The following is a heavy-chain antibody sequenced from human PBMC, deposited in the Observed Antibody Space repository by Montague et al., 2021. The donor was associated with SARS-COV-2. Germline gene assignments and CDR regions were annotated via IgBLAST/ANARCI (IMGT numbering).Heavy chain of an antibody. CDR1: GGSISSSSYY. V-gene: IGHV4-39*01. CDR3: ARKASRGITIFGVVTASYYFDY. Sequence: SETLSLTCTVSGGSISSSSYYWGWIRQPPGKGLEWIGSIYYSGSTYYNPSLKSRVTISVDTSKNQFSLKLSSATAADTAVYYSARKASRGITIFGVVTASYYFDYWGQGTLVTVSS. J-gene: IGHJ4*02. D-gene: IGHD3-3*01. CDR2: IYYSGST.